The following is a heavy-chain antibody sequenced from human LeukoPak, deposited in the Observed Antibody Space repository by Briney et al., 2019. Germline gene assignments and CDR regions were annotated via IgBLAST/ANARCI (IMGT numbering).Heavy chain of an antibody. CDR1: GGSISSYY. Sequence: SETLSLTCTVSGGSISSYYWSWIRQPPGKGLEWIGYIYYSGSTNYNPSLKSRVTISVDTSKNQFSLKLSSVTAADTAVYYCARVGRVGSGYYYGVDYWGQGTLVTVSS. CDR3: ARVGRVGSGYYYGVDY. V-gene: IGHV4-59*12. J-gene: IGHJ4*02. CDR2: IYYSGST. D-gene: IGHD3-22*01.